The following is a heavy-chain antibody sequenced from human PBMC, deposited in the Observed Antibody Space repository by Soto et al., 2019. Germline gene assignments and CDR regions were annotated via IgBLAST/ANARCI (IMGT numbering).Heavy chain of an antibody. CDR1: GYTFTSYA. Sequence: QVQLVQSGDEVKKPGASVKDSCKASGYTFTSYAMHWMRQAPGQKIEWMGWINAGNGNTKYSQKFQGRVTITRDTSASTAYMELSSLRSEDTAVYYCPRDLLFDPWGQGTLVTVSS. CDR2: INAGNGNT. J-gene: IGHJ5*02. D-gene: IGHD3-10*01. CDR3: PRDLLFDP. V-gene: IGHV1-3*01.